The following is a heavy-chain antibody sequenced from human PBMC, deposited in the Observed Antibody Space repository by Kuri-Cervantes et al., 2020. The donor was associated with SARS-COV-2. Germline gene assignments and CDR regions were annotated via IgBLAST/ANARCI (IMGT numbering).Heavy chain of an antibody. CDR3: ARANYYYDNSGWGCYFDY. J-gene: IGHJ4*02. V-gene: IGHV4-59*01. CDR1: GGSISSYY. Sequence: SETLSLTCTVSGGSISSYYWSWIRQPPGEGLEWIGYIYYSGSTNYNPSLKSRVTISVDTSKNQFSLKLSSVTAADTAVYYCARANYYYDNSGWGCYFDYWGQGTLVTVSS. CDR2: IYYSGST. D-gene: IGHD3-22*01.